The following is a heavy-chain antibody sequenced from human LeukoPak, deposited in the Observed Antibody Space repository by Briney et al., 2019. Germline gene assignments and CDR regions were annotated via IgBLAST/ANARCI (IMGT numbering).Heavy chain of an antibody. D-gene: IGHD4-23*01. J-gene: IGHJ4*02. CDR2: ISGSGGST. CDR1: GLTFSSYA. Sequence: GGSLRLSCAVSGLTFSSYAMTWVRQAPGKGLEWVSAISGSGGSTFYADSVKGRFTISRDNSKNTLFLQMNSLRAEDTAVYYCAKRTGDYSGNPLDYWGQGTLVTVSS. V-gene: IGHV3-23*01. CDR3: AKRTGDYSGNPLDY.